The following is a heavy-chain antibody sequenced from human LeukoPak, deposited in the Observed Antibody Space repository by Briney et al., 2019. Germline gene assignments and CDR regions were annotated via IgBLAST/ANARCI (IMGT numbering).Heavy chain of an antibody. Sequence: SQTLSLTCTVSGGSISSGSYYWGWIRQAPGKGLEWIGSIYYSGSTYYNPSLKSRVTISVDTSKNQFSLKLSSVTAADTAVYYCARDSILTGYYLGWFFDYWGQGTLVTVSS. CDR3: ARDSILTGYYLGWFFDY. CDR2: IYYSGST. CDR1: GGSISSGSYY. J-gene: IGHJ4*02. V-gene: IGHV4-39*07. D-gene: IGHD3-9*01.